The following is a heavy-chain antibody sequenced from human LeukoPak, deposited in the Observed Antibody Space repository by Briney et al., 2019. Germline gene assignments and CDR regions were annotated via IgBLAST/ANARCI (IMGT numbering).Heavy chain of an antibody. CDR1: GYTFTSYY. D-gene: IGHD6-13*01. Sequence: ASVKVSCKASGYTFTSYYMHWVRQAPGQGLEWMGIINPSGGSTNCAQKFQGRVTMTRDTSTRTVYMELSSLRSEDTAVYYCASGAAAGTPGAFDIWGQGTMVTVSS. CDR3: ASGAAAGTPGAFDI. J-gene: IGHJ3*02. CDR2: INPSGGST. V-gene: IGHV1-46*01.